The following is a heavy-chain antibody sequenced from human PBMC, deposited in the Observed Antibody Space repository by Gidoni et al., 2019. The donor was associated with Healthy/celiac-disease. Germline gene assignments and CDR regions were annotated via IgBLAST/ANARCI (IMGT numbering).Heavy chain of an antibody. J-gene: IGHJ3*02. CDR3: TRGGDIVGARSFAFDI. CDR2: SRSKAYGGTT. Sequence: EVQLVESGGGLVQPGRSLRLSCTASGFTFGDYAMSWVRQAPGKGLEWVGFSRSKAYGGTTEYAASVKGRFTISRDDSKSIAYLQMNSLKTEDTAVYYCTRGGDIVGARSFAFDIWGQGTMVTVSS. V-gene: IGHV3-49*04. CDR1: GFTFGDYA. D-gene: IGHD1-26*01.